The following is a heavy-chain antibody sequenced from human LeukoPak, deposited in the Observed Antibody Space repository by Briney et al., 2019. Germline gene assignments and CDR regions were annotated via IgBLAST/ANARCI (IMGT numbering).Heavy chain of an antibody. CDR2: IYTSGST. CDR3: ARHFDYDSGGDAFDV. D-gene: IGHD3-10*01. J-gene: IGHJ3*01. Sequence: PSETLSLTCTVSGGSISSYYWSWIRQPAGKGLEWIGRIYTSGSTNYNPSLKSRVTMSVDTSKIQISLKLSSVTAADTAVYYCARHFDYDSGGDAFDVWGQGTMVTVSS. CDR1: GGSISSYY. V-gene: IGHV4-4*07.